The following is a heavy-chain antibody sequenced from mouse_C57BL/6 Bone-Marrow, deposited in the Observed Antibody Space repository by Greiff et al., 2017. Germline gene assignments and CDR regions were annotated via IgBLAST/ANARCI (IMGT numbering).Heavy chain of an antibody. CDR1: GYAFSSSW. CDR3: AHYGYDGILGAMGY. Sequence: QVQLQQSGPELVKPGASVKLSCKASGYAFSSSWMNWVKQRPGKGLEWIGRIYPGDGDTNYNGKFKGKATLTADKSSSTAYLQLSSLTSEDSAVYFCAHYGYDGILGAMGYWGQGTSVTVSS. D-gene: IGHD2-2*01. CDR2: IYPGDGDT. V-gene: IGHV1-82*01. J-gene: IGHJ4*01.